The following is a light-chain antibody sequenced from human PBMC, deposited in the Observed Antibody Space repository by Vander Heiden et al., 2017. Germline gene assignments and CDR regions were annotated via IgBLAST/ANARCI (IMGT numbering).Light chain of an antibody. V-gene: IGLV2-23*02. CDR1: SRNIGCYKF. CDR2: DVT. J-gene: IGLJ2*01. CDR3: CSNASSGTVV. Sequence: QSALTQPASVSGSLGQSITISCTGTSRNIGCYKFVSWYQRHPGTPPRLIIFDVTKRPAGVSSRFSGSKSGNAASLTTSGLQAEDEADYFCCSNASSGTVVFGGGTKTTVL.